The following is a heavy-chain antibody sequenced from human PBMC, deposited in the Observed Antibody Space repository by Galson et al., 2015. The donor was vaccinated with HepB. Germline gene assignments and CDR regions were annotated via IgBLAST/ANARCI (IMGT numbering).Heavy chain of an antibody. D-gene: IGHD2-2*01. CDR1: GFTFSNYG. CDR3: AKEGRYCSSAICYYYYMDV. Sequence: SLRLSCAASGFTFSNYGMSWVRQAPGKGLEWVSSISGSAGSTYYADSVKGRFTISRDNSKNTHYLQMNSLRAKDTAIYYCAKEGRYCSSAICYYYYMDVWGKGTTVTVSS. V-gene: IGHV3-23*01. J-gene: IGHJ6*03. CDR2: ISGSAGST.